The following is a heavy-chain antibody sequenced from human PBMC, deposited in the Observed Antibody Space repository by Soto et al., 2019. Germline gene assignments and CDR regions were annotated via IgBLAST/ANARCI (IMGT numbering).Heavy chain of an antibody. CDR3: AKDRAEWGAYDY. CDR1: GFTFSSYA. V-gene: IGHV3-23*01. D-gene: IGHD1-26*01. CDR2: ISGSGGST. J-gene: IGHJ4*02. Sequence: EVQMLESGGGLVQPGESLRLSCAASGFTFSSYAMSWVRQAPGKGLKWVSTISGSGGSTYYAESVKGRFTISRDNSKNTLELQMNSLRAEDTDVYYCAKDRAEWGAYDYWGQGSLVTVSS.